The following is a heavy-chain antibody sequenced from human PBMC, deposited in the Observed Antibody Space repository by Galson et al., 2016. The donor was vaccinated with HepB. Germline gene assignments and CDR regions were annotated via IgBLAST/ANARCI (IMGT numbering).Heavy chain of an antibody. CDR1: GFTFSSYA. V-gene: IGHV3-23*01. D-gene: IGHD2-15*01. Sequence: SLRLSCAVSGFTFSSYAMSWVRQAPGKGLEWVSTITGSGGWIKYADSVKGRLITSRDNSENTLYLQLNSLRAEDTAVYYCAKDGGYCSDATCYYRNSWGQGTLVTVSS. J-gene: IGHJ4*02. CDR3: AKDGGYCSDATCYYRNS. CDR2: ITGSGGWI.